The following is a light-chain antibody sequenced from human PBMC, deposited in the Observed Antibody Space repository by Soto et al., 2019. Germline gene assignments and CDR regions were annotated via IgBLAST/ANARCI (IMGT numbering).Light chain of an antibody. CDR2: DAS. CDR1: QSVMNN. J-gene: IGKJ3*01. CDR3: QQRDNWPFT. V-gene: IGKV3-11*01. Sequence: EIVMTQSPATLSVSPGERVTLSCRASQSVMNNLAWYQHKPGQAPRLVIHDASKRATGIPARFSGSGSGTDFSLTISGLEPEDFAVYYCQQRDNWPFTFGPGTTVDIK.